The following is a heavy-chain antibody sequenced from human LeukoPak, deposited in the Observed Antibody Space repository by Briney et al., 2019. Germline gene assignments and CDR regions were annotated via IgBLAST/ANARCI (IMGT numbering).Heavy chain of an antibody. V-gene: IGHV3-15*07. D-gene: IGHD2-15*01. Sequence: PGGSLRLSCAASGLTFSNAWMNLVRQAPGKGLEWVGRIKSRSEGGTIDYAAFVEGRFTISRDDSQSTLFLQMNSLKSEDTAVYYCATALVAATRADYWGQGTLVTVSS. CDR2: IKSRSEGGTI. CDR1: GLTFSNAW. J-gene: IGHJ4*02. CDR3: ATALVAATRADY.